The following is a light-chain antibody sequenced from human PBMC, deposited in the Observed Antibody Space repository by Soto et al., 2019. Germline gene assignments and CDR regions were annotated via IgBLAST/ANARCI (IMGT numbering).Light chain of an antibody. Sequence: DIQMTQSPSSLSASVGDRVTITCRASQDISVYLAWYQQKPGKVPKLLIYSASTLQSGVPSRFSGGGSGTDFTLTISSLQPEDVATYYCQNFNTAPLTFGQGTRLEIK. V-gene: IGKV1-27*01. CDR2: SAS. CDR3: QNFNTAPLT. CDR1: QDISVY. J-gene: IGKJ5*01.